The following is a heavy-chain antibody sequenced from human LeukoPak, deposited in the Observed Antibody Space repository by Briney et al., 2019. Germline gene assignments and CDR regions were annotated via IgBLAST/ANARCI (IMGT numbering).Heavy chain of an antibody. CDR3: ARGPRWGSYYYYMDV. CDR2: IYYSGST. D-gene: IGHD3-16*01. J-gene: IGHJ6*03. Sequence: SETLSLTCAVYGGSFSGYYWSWIRQPPGKGLEWIGYIYYSGSTNYNPSLKSRVTISVDTSKNQFSLKLSSVTAADTAVYYCARGPRWGSYYYYMDVWGKGTTVTVSS. V-gene: IGHV4-59*01. CDR1: GGSFSGYY.